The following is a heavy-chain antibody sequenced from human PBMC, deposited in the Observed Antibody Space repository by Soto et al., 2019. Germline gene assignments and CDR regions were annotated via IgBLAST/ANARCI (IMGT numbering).Heavy chain of an antibody. V-gene: IGHV1-69*02. Sequence: QVQLVQSGAEVKKPGSSVKVSCKASGGTFSSYTISWVRQAPGQGLEWMGRIIPILGIANYAQKFQGRVTITADKPTSTAYMELSSLRSEDTAVYYCARSPGAYYYGSGELLSPHYYYMAVWGKGTTVTVSS. CDR3: ARSPGAYYYGSGELLSPHYYYMAV. J-gene: IGHJ6*03. CDR1: GGTFSSYT. CDR2: IIPILGIA. D-gene: IGHD3-10*01.